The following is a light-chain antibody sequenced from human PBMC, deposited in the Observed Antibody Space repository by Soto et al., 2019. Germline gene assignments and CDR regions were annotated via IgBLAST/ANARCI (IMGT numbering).Light chain of an antibody. Sequence: QLVLTQPPSASGTPGQRVTISCSGSSSNIGSNYVYWYQQLPGTAPKLLIYTNDQRPSGVPDRFSGSKSGTSASLAISGLRSEDEADYYCAAWDDSLRGWVFGGGTKLTGL. CDR1: SSNIGSNY. V-gene: IGLV1-47*02. CDR3: AAWDDSLRGWV. J-gene: IGLJ3*02. CDR2: TND.